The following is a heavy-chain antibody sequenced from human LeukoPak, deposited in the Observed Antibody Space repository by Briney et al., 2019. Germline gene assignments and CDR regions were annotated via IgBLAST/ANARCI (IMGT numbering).Heavy chain of an antibody. CDR1: GGTFSSYA. J-gene: IGHJ4*02. V-gene: IGHV1-69*05. CDR3: ARTGRDSSGYYYVGDY. CDR2: IIPIFGTA. Sequence: SVKVSCKASGGTFSSYAISWVRQAPGQGLEWMGGIIPIFGTANYAQKFQGRVTITTDESTSTAYMELSSLRSEDTAVYHCARTGRDSSGYYYVGDYWGQGTLVTVSS. D-gene: IGHD3-22*01.